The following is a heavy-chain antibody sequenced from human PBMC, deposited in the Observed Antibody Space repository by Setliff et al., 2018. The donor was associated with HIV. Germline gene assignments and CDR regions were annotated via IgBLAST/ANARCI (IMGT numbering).Heavy chain of an antibody. D-gene: IGHD3-22*01. CDR3: AKVGLYDSFGYANGLPDAFDT. V-gene: IGHV3-33*06. CDR1: TFSINYYW. J-gene: IGHJ3*02. CDR2: MWYDGSKK. Sequence: LRLSCAASTFSINYYWMTWVRQAPGKGLQWVAVMWYDGSKKYYADSVKGRFTISRDNSKNTLYLQMNSLRAEDTATYYCAKVGLYDSFGYANGLPDAFDTWGQGTMVTVSS.